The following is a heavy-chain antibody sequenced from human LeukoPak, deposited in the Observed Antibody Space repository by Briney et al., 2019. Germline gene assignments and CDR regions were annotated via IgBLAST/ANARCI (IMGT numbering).Heavy chain of an antibody. CDR3: ARDPHLRTQWLVRGGMDV. CDR2: IKQDGSEK. CDR1: GFTFSSYW. V-gene: IGHV3-7*01. J-gene: IGHJ6*02. D-gene: IGHD6-19*01. Sequence: GGSLRLSCAASGFTFSSYWMSWVRQAPGKGLEWVANIKQDGSEKYYVDSVKGRFTISRDNAKDSLYLQMNSLRAEDTAVYYCARDPHLRTQWLVRGGMDVWGQGTTVTVSS.